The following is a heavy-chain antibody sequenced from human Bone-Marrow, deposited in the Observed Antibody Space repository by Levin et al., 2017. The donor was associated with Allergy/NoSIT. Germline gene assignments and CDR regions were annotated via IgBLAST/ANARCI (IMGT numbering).Heavy chain of an antibody. Sequence: PGGSLRLSCAASGFMFDDYGMHWVRQAPGKGLEWVSSITWNSGTIVYADSVKGRFTISRDNAKKSLFLQMNSLGPEDTAVYYCAKEMGTIEEYYLDHWGQGTLVTVSS. D-gene: IGHD5-24*01. V-gene: IGHV3-9*01. J-gene: IGHJ4*02. CDR2: ITWNSGTI. CDR3: AKEMGTIEEYYLDH. CDR1: GFMFDDYG.